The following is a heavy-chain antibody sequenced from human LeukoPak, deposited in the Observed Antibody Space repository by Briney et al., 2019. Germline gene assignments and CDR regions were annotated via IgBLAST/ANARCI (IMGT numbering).Heavy chain of an antibody. CDR1: GGTFSSYA. Sequence: GASVKVSCKASGGTFSSYAISWVRQAPGQGLEWMGGIIPIFGTANYAQKFQGRVTITADESTSTAYMELSRLRSEDTAVYYCASFVVEMAQYYYYMDVWGKGTTVTISS. CDR3: ASFVVEMAQYYYYMDV. D-gene: IGHD5-24*01. V-gene: IGHV1-69*13. CDR2: IIPIFGTA. J-gene: IGHJ6*03.